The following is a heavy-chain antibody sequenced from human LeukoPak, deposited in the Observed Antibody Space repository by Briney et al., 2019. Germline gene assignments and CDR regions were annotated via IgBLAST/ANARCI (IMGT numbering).Heavy chain of an antibody. CDR1: GFTFSRYW. CDR3: ATHCSSVSCSLATFDI. J-gene: IGHJ3*02. CDR2: IKQDGSEK. D-gene: IGHD2-2*01. V-gene: IGHV3-7*01. Sequence: GGSLRLSCAASGFTFSRYWMSWLRQAPGKGPEWVANIKQDGSEKYYVDSVRGRFTISRDNVRTSLYLQMNSLRAEDTAVYYCATHCSSVSCSLATFDIWGQGTMVTVSS.